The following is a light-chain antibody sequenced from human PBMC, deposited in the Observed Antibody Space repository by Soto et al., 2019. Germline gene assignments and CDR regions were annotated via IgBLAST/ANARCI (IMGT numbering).Light chain of an antibody. J-gene: IGLJ2*01. V-gene: IGLV1-40*01. CDR1: SSNIGAGYD. Sequence: QSVLTQPPSVSGAPGQRVTISCTGSSSNIGAGYDVHWYQQLPGTAPKLLIYGNSNRPSRVPDRFSGSKSGTSASLAIPGLLDEDEADYCCQSYDSSLSAVVFGGGTKVTVL. CDR2: GNS. CDR3: QSYDSSLSAVV.